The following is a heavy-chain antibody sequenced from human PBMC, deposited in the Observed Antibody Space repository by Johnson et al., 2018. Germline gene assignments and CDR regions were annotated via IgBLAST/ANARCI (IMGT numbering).Heavy chain of an antibody. CDR1: GGTFNTNT. CDR2: IITIFDIA. V-gene: IGHV1-69*09. Sequence: QVQLVQSGAEVKKXGSSXKVXCKASGGTFNTNTFSWVRQAPGQGLEWLGRIITIFDIANNAQKFQGRVTFTADKLTTTVYLELSSLRSEDTAVYFCARESDGGGTFDIWGQGTMVTVSS. CDR3: ARESDGGGTFDI. J-gene: IGHJ3*02. D-gene: IGHD2-15*01.